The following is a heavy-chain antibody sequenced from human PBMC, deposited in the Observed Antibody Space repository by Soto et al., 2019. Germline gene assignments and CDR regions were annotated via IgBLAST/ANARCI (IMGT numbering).Heavy chain of an antibody. CDR2: IWYDGSSK. D-gene: IGHD2-2*01. J-gene: IGHJ6*02. Sequence: QVQLVESGGGVVQPGRSLRLSCAASGFTFRNYGMHWVRQAPGKGLEWVAVIWYDGSSKYHADSVKGRFTISRDNSKSTLYLQMNSLRAEDSAVYYCARPIGYCISSTCYDYYYGMDVWGQGTTVTV. CDR3: ARPIGYCISSTCYDYYYGMDV. V-gene: IGHV3-33*01. CDR1: GFTFRNYG.